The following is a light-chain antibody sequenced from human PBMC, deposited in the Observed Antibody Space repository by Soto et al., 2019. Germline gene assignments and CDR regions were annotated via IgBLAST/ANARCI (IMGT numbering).Light chain of an antibody. Sequence: QSVLTQQPSVSGAPGQRVTISCVGSSSNIGAGYDVHWYQQLPGTAPKLLINGNNNRPSGVPDRFSGSKSGTSASLAITGLRAEDDADYYCQSYDSRLLYVFGTGTKVTVL. CDR2: GNN. CDR3: QSYDSRLLYV. J-gene: IGLJ1*01. V-gene: IGLV1-40*01. CDR1: SSNIGAGYD.